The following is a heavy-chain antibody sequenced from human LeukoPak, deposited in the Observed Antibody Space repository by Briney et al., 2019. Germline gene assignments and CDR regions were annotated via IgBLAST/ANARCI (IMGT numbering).Heavy chain of an antibody. CDR2: INHSGST. CDR3: ARAPTVLIDY. V-gene: IGHV4-34*01. D-gene: IGHD4-23*01. J-gene: IGHJ4*02. CDR1: GGSFSGYY. Sequence: SETLSLTCAVYGGSFSGYYWSWIRQPPGKGLEWIGEINHSGSTNYNPSLKSRVTISVDTSKNQFSLKLSSVTAADTAVYYCARAPTVLIDYWGQGTLVTVSS.